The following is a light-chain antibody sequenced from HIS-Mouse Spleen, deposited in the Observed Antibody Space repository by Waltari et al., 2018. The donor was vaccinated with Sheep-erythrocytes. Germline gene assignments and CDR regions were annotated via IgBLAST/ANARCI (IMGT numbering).Light chain of an antibody. Sequence: PGQSITISCTGTSSDGGSYNLVSWYQQHPGKAPKLMIYEGSKRPSGVSNRFSGSKSGNTASLTISRLQAEDEADYYCCSYAGSSTPWVFGGGTKLTVL. CDR2: EGS. CDR3: CSYAGSSTPWV. CDR1: SSDGGSYNL. V-gene: IGLV2-23*01. J-gene: IGLJ3*02.